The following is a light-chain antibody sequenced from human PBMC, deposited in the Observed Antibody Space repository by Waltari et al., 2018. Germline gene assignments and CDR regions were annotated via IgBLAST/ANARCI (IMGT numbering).Light chain of an antibody. Sequence: DIVVTQSPDSLALSLGERATINCKSSQSVLSSSKNKNYLAWYQQKPGQPPKLLIYWASTRESGVPDRFRGSGSGTEFTLTISSLQAEDVALYYCQQYYSIPLSFGGGTKVEIK. CDR2: WAS. CDR3: QQYYSIPLS. V-gene: IGKV4-1*01. J-gene: IGKJ4*01. CDR1: QSVLSSSKNKNY.